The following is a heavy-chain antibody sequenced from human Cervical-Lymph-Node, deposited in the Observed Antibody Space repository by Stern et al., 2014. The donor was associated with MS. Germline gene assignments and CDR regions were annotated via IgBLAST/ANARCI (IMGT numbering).Heavy chain of an antibody. J-gene: IGHJ5*01. CDR2: VYYNGAT. D-gene: IGHD3-16*01. Sequence: QVQLQESGPGLVKPSATLSLTCTVSGDSISNIDYYWAWIRQPPGKGLEWIGSVYYNGATHHNPSLKSRVTMSVDTPKNQISLKVNSVTAADTAVYYCARQRDDYGARMFDSWGQGTLVTVSS. V-gene: IGHV4-39*01. CDR3: ARQRDDYGARMFDS. CDR1: GDSISNIDYY.